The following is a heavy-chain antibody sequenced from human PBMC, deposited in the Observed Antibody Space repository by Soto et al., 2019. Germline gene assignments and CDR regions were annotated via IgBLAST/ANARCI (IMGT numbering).Heavy chain of an antibody. CDR3: ATSSGHYYYGMDV. V-gene: IGHV3-21*01. Sequence: PVGSLRLSCAASGFTFSSYSMNWVRQAPGKGLEWVSSISSSSSYIYYADSVKGRFTISRDNAKNSLYLQMNSLRAEDTAVYYCATSSGHYYYGMDVWGQGTTVTVSS. J-gene: IGHJ6*02. CDR2: ISSSSSYI. CDR1: GFTFSSYS. D-gene: IGHD6-19*01.